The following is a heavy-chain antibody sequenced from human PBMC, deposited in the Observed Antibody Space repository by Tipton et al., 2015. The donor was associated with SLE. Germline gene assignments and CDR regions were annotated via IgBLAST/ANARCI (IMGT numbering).Heavy chain of an antibody. CDR3: ARRVGNWYFDL. CDR2: VFYSEPSNFNRA. V-gene: IGHV4-59*11. D-gene: IGHD2-2*01. Sequence: LRLSCTVSGVSISDHYWTWIRQPPGKGLEWLTYVFYSEPSNFNRAHYNPSLLGRVTISVDTSKNQFSLKLSSLTAADTAVYYCARRVGNWYFDLWGRGTLVTVSS. J-gene: IGHJ2*01. CDR1: GVSISDHY.